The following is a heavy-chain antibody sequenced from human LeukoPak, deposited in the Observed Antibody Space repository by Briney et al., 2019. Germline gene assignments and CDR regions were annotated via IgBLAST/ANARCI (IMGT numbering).Heavy chain of an antibody. D-gene: IGHD2-2*02. CDR3: ARGGVHCSSTSCYIAYYYYYYMDV. CDR1: GGSFSGYY. CDR2: FNHSGST. Sequence: PSETLSLTRAVYGGSFSGYYWSWIRQPPGRGLEWIGQFNHSGSTNYNPSLKSRVTISVDTSKNQFSLKLSSVTAADTAVYYCARGGVHCSSTSCYIAYYYYYYMDVWGKETTVTVSS. J-gene: IGHJ6*03. V-gene: IGHV4-34*01.